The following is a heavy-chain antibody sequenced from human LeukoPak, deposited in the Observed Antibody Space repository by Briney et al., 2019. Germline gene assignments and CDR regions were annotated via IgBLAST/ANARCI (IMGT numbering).Heavy chain of an antibody. CDR2: ISSSGSTI. D-gene: IGHD6-19*01. CDR1: GFTFSSYD. CDR3: ASSGNSGSVFFDY. Sequence: TGGSLRLSCAASGFTFSSYDMNWVRQAPGKGLEWVSYISSSGSTIYYADSVTGRFTISRDNAKNSLYLQMNSLRAEDTAVYHCASSGNSGSVFFDYWGQGTLVTVSS. V-gene: IGHV3-48*03. J-gene: IGHJ4*02.